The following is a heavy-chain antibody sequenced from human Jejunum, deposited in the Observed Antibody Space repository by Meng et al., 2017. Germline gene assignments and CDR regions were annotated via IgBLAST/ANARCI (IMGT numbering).Heavy chain of an antibody. CDR1: GFTFSSYS. J-gene: IGHJ4*02. V-gene: IGHV3-21*06. D-gene: IGHD3-10*01. Sequence: GESLKISCAASGFTFSSYSMNWVRQAPGKGLEWVSSIDSSSKYIYYADSVKGRFTISRDNADNSLYLQMNSLRAEDTAVYFCARGGIHIVRYDYWGQGILVTVSS. CDR3: ARGGIHIVRYDY. CDR2: IDSSSKYI.